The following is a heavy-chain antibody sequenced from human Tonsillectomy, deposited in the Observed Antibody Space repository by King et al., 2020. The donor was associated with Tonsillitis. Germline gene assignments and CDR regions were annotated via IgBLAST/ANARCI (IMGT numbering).Heavy chain of an antibody. V-gene: IGHV1-46*01. D-gene: IGHD3-22*01. CDR1: GYTFSNYY. CDR2: INPSAGST. Sequence: QLVQSGAEVKKPGASVKVSCKASGYTFSNYYMHWVRQAPGQGLEWMGIINPSAGSTSYAQTFQDRVTMTRDTSTGTVYMELSSLRSEDTAVYYCARERRITMRTVVDSPGFDIWGQGTMVTVSS. J-gene: IGHJ3*02. CDR3: ARERRITMRTVVDSPGFDI.